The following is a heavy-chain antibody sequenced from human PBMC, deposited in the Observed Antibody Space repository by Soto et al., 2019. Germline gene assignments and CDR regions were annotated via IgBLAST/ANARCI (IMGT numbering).Heavy chain of an antibody. J-gene: IGHJ4*02. CDR3: ARAPLVVAATQVFCYFDY. V-gene: IGHV1-8*01. D-gene: IGHD2-15*01. CDR1: GYTFTSYD. CDR2: MNPNSGNT. Sequence: ASVKVSCKASGYTFTSYDINWVRQATGQGIEWMGWMNPNSGNTGYAQKFQGRVTMTRNTSISTAYMELSSLRSEDTAVYYCARAPLVVAATQVFCYFDYWGQGTLVTVSS.